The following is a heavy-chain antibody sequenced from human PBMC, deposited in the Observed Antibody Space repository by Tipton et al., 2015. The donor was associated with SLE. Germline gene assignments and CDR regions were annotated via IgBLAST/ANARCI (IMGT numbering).Heavy chain of an antibody. CDR3: ASRVVTEYYYGMDV. J-gene: IGHJ6*02. CDR2: ISYDGSNK. CDR1: GFTFSTYA. Sequence: SLRLSCAASGFTFSTYAMHWVRQAPGKGLEWVAVISYDGSNKYYADSVKGRFTISRDNSKNTLYLQMNSLRAEDTAVYYCASRVVTEYYYGMDVWGQGTTVTVSS. V-gene: IGHV3-30*04. D-gene: IGHD2-21*02.